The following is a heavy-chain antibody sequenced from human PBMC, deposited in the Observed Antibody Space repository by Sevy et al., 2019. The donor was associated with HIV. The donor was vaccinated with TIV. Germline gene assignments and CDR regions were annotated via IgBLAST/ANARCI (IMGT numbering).Heavy chain of an antibody. CDR1: GGSISSYY. CDR3: ATSYYDSSGHELDY. J-gene: IGHJ4*02. D-gene: IGHD3-22*01. Sequence: SETLSLTCTVSGGSISSYYWSWIRQPPGKGLEWIGYIYYSGSTNYNPSLKSRVTISVDTSKNQFSLKLSSVTAADTAVYYCATSYYDSSGHELDYWGQGTLVTVSS. CDR2: IYYSGST. V-gene: IGHV4-59*01.